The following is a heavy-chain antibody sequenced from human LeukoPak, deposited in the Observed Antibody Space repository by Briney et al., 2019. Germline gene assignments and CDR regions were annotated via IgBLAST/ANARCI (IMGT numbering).Heavy chain of an antibody. V-gene: IGHV3-74*01. D-gene: IGHD5-18*01. J-gene: IGHJ6*02. CDR3: ARGRGYSYGYGYYGMDV. CDR1: GFTFSSYW. Sequence: GGSLRLSCAASGFTFSSYWMHWVRQAPGKGLVWVSRINSDGSSTSYADSVKGRFTISRDNAKNTLYLQMNSLRAEDTAVYYCARGRGYSYGYGYYGMDVWGQGTTVTVSS. CDR2: INSDGSST.